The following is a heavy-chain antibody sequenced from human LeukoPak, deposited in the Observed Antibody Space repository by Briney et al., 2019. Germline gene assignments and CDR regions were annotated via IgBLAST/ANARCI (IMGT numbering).Heavy chain of an antibody. CDR3: TRRAGGNLYDLDN. CDR1: GFTFSSYV. V-gene: IGHV3-23*01. Sequence: GGSLRLSCETAGFTFSSYVMHWVRRTPGKGLEWVSGVSGGGFDTYYTDSVKGRFTISRDNSKNMVYLQMNSLRAEDTAVYYCTRRAGGNLYDLDNWGQGTLVTVSS. D-gene: IGHD2-8*02. J-gene: IGHJ4*02. CDR2: VSGGGFDT.